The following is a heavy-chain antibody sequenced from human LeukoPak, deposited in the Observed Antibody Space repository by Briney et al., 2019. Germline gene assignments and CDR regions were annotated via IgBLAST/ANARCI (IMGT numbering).Heavy chain of an antibody. CDR2: ISAYNGNT. CDR1: GYTFTSYG. J-gene: IGHJ4*02. Sequence: VASVKVSCTASGYTFTSYGVSWVRQAPGQGLEWMGWISAYNGNTNYAQKLQGRVTMTTDTSTSTAYMELRSLRSDDTAVYYCARAPAGYSSGWYVGYWGQGTLVTVSS. D-gene: IGHD6-19*01. V-gene: IGHV1-18*01. CDR3: ARAPAGYSSGWYVGY.